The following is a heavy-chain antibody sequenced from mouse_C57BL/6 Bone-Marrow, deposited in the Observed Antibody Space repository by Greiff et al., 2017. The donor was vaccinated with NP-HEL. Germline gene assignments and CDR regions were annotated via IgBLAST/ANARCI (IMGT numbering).Heavy chain of an antibody. V-gene: IGHV6-3*01. CDR3: TERFAY. CDR1: GFTFTNYW. Sequence: EVKLMESGGGLVQPGGSVKLSCVASGFTFTNYWMNWVRQSPEQGLEWVAQIRLKSDNYATHYAVSGKGRFTISRDATKASVYLQMNNLGAEDTGIYYCTERFAYWGQGTLVTVSA. CDR2: IRLKSDNYAT. J-gene: IGHJ3*01.